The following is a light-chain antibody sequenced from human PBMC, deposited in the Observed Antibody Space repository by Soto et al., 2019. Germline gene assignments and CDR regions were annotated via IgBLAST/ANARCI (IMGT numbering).Light chain of an antibody. CDR2: AAS. CDR1: QGISSY. CDR3: QQLNSYPPFT. V-gene: IGKV1-9*01. J-gene: IGKJ3*01. Sequence: DIQLTQSPSFLSASVGDRVTITCRASQGISSYLAWYQQKPGKAPKLLIYAASTLQSGVPSRFSGSGSGTEFTLTISSMQPEDVATYYYQQLNSYPPFTFGPGTKVDIK.